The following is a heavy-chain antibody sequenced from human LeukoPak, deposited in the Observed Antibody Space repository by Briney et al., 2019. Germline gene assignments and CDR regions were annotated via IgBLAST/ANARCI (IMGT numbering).Heavy chain of an antibody. V-gene: IGHV3-7*03. Sequence: GGSLRLSCTASGFPFNSYWMTWVRQTPGKGLEWVANIKQDGSTQYYVDSVKGRFTISRDNAMNSLYLQMNSLRVEDTAIYYCARSVPYGTTWYGRPDCWGQGTLVTVSS. D-gene: IGHD6-13*01. J-gene: IGHJ4*02. CDR1: GFPFNSYW. CDR3: ARSVPYGTTWYGRPDC. CDR2: IKQDGSTQ.